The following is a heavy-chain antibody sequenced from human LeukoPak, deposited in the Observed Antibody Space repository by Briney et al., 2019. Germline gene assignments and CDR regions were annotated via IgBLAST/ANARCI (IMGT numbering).Heavy chain of an antibody. Sequence: PSETLSLTWTVSGRSISSYYWSWIRQPPGKRLEWIGYIYYSGSTNYNPSLKSRVTISVDTSKNQISLKLSSVSAADTAVYYCARDLGVMVRAFDIWGQGTMVTVSS. D-gene: IGHD5-18*01. CDR3: ARDLGVMVRAFDI. V-gene: IGHV4-59*01. CDR1: GRSISSYY. J-gene: IGHJ3*02. CDR2: IYYSGST.